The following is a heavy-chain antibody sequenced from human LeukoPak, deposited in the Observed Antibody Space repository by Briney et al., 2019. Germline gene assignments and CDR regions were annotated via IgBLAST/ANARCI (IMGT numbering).Heavy chain of an antibody. J-gene: IGHJ4*02. D-gene: IGHD3-10*01. V-gene: IGHV1-18*01. Sequence: GASVKVSCKASGYTFTSYGISWVRQAPGQGLEWMGWISAYNGNTNYAQKLQGRVTMTTDTSTSTAYMELRSVRSDDTAVYYCARAKYYYGSESYYPDYWGQGTLVTVSS. CDR3: ARAKYYYGSESYYPDY. CDR1: GYTFTSYG. CDR2: ISAYNGNT.